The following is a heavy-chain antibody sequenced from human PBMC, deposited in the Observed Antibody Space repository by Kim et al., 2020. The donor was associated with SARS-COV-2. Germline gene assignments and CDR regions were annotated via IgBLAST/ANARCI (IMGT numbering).Heavy chain of an antibody. CDR2: INPSGGST. Sequence: ASVKVSCKASGYTFTSYYMHWVRQAPGQGLEWMGIINPSGGSTSYAQKFQGRVTMTRDTSTSTVYMELSSLRSEDTAVYYCARDFEGWFGELWRMDVWGQGTTVTVSS. CDR3: ARDFEGWFGELWRMDV. D-gene: IGHD3-10*01. J-gene: IGHJ6*02. V-gene: IGHV1-46*01. CDR1: GYTFTSYY.